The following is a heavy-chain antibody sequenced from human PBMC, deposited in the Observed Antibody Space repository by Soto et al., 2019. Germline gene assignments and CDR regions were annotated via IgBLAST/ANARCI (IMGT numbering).Heavy chain of an antibody. CDR1: GYTFASYA. V-gene: IGHV1-3*01. J-gene: IGHJ4*02. CDR3: ARTYGDYDCGY. D-gene: IGHD4-17*01. CDR2: INAGNGNT. Sequence: ASVKVSCKASGYTFASYAMHWVRQAPGQRLEWMGWINAGNGNTKYSQKFQGRVTITRDTSAGTAYMELSSLRSEDTAVYYCARTYGDYDCGYWGQGTLVTVSS.